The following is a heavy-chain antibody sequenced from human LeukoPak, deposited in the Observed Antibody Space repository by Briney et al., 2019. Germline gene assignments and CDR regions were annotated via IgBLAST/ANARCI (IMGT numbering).Heavy chain of an antibody. V-gene: IGHV1-18*01. CDR1: GYTFTSYG. Sequence: ASVKVSCKASGYTFTSYGISWVRQAPGQGLEWMGWISAYNGNTNYAQKLQGRVTMTTDTSTSTAYMELRSLRSDDTAVYYCARDMESRTVAGRYWYFDLWGRGTLVTVSS. D-gene: IGHD6-19*01. CDR2: ISAYNGNT. J-gene: IGHJ2*01. CDR3: ARDMESRTVAGRYWYFDL.